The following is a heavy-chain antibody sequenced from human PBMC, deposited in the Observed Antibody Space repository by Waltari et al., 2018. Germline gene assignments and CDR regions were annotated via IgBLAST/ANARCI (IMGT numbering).Heavy chain of an antibody. CDR2: ISGSGAAI. CDR1: GFTFRSYA. V-gene: IGHV3-23*01. D-gene: IGHD3-16*01. CDR3: AEAGLYVRDYYYDYSMGV. Sequence: EVQLLESGGGLVQRGGSLRLSCAAPGFTFRSYAMSWVRQAPGKGLEWVSSISGSGAAIYYADSVKGRFTISRDNSKNTLYLQMISLRAEDTAVYYCAEAGLYVRDYYYDYSMGVWGQGTTVTVSS. J-gene: IGHJ6*02.